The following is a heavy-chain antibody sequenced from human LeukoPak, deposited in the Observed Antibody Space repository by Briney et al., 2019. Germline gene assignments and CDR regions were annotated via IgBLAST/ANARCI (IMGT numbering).Heavy chain of an antibody. CDR3: ARPAPHNTDYYYGVHFDY. CDR2: ISSSSNYM. V-gene: IGHV3-21*01. CDR1: GFTFSRNA. J-gene: IGHJ4*02. Sequence: GGSLRLSCAASGFTFSRNAMNWVRQAPGKGLEWVSFISSSSNYMSYADSVKGRFTISRDNAKNSLYLQMNSLRAEDTAVYYCARPAPHNTDYYYGVHFDYWGQGTLVTVSS. D-gene: IGHD3-22*01.